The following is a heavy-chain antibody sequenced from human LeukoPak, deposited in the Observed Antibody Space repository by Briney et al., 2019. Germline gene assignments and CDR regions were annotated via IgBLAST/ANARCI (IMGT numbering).Heavy chain of an antibody. CDR1: GGSISSSSYY. D-gene: IGHD6-13*01. J-gene: IGHJ4*02. CDR2: IYYSGCT. V-gene: IGHV4-39*07. Sequence: SETLSLTCTVSGGSISSSSYYWGWIRQPPGKGLEWIGSIYYSGCTYYNPSLKSRVTISVDTSKNQFSLKLSSVTAADTAVYYCARDSSSWNVRDYWGQGTLVTVSS. CDR3: ARDSSSWNVRDY.